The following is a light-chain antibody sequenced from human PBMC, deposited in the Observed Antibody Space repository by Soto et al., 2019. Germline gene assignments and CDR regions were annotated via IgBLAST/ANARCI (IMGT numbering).Light chain of an antibody. J-gene: IGKJ4*01. V-gene: IGKV2-28*01. CDR2: LGS. CDR3: MQALQTPFS. CDR1: QSLLHSNGYNY. Sequence: DIVMTQSPLSLPVTPGEPASISCRSSQSLLHSNGYNYLDWYLQKPGQSPHLLIYLGSDRASGVPDRFSGSGSGIDFTLRISRVEAEDVGVYYCMQALQTPFSFGGGTKVEIK.